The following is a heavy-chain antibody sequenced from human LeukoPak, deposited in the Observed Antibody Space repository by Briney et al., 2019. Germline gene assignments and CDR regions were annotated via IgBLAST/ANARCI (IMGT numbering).Heavy chain of an antibody. Sequence: RSLRLSCAASGFTFDDYAMHWVRQAPGKGLEWVSGISWNSGSIGYADSVKGRFTISRDNAKNSLYLQMNSLRAEDTALYYCAKDISYYYDSSGVDYWGQGTLVTVSS. CDR3: AKDISYYYDSSGVDY. D-gene: IGHD3-22*01. CDR1: GFTFDDYA. CDR2: ISWNSGSI. J-gene: IGHJ4*02. V-gene: IGHV3-9*01.